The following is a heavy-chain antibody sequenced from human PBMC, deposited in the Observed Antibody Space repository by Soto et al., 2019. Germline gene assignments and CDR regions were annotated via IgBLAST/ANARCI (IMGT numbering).Heavy chain of an antibody. V-gene: IGHV4-34*01. CDR3: ARESHDILTGPPWVWYFDL. CDR2: INDRGSI. J-gene: IGHJ2*01. D-gene: IGHD3-9*01. CDR1: GGSFSGYY. Sequence: QVQLQQWGAGPLRPLETLSLTCGVSGGSFSGYYWAWIRQSPGKGLEWIGEINDRGSINYNPSLNSRVSISVDTSKNHYYLNLRSVTAADMAVYYCARESHDILTGPPWVWYFDLWGRGTLVTVSS.